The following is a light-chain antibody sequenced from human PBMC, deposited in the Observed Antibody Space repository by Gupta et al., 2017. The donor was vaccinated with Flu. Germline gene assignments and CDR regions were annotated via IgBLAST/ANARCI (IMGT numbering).Light chain of an antibody. V-gene: IGLV2-14*01. CDR1: SRDVGGYNY. CDR3: SSNTSSSTLV. J-gene: IGLJ2*01. CDR2: EVS. Sequence: QSALTQPASVSGSPRPSITFSCTGTSRDVGGYNYVSWYQQHPDKTPKLMIYEVSKRPAGVSNRFSGSKSGNTASLTISGLQAEDEADYYCSSNTSSSTLVFGGGTKLTVL.